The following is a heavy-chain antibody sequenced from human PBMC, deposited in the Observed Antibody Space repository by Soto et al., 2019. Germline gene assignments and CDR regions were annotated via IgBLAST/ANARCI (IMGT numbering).Heavy chain of an antibody. CDR1: GGSISSSSYY. D-gene: IGHD3-22*01. Sequence: PSVPRSLTCTVSGGSISSSSYYWSWIRQPPGKGLEWIGYIYNSGSTNYNPSLKSRVTISVDTSKNQFSLKLSSVTAADTAVHYCARAYYYDSNSPFDYWGQGTLVTVSS. CDR3: ARAYYYDSNSPFDY. V-gene: IGHV4-61*01. J-gene: IGHJ4*02. CDR2: IYNSGST.